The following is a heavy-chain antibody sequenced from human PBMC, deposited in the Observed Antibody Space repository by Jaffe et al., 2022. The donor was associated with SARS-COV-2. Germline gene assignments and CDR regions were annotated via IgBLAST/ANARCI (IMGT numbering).Heavy chain of an antibody. CDR3: ARAMITTWYGAGWFDP. CDR2: MNPNSGNT. V-gene: IGHV1-8*01. J-gene: IGHJ5*02. CDR1: GYSFTSYD. Sequence: QVHLVQSGAEVRKPGASVKVSCKASGYSFTSYDINWVRQATGQGLEWMGRMNPNSGNTDYAQKFQGRVTMTRNTSISTAYMELSSLRSEDTAVYYCARAMITTWYGAGWFDPWGQGTPVTVSS. D-gene: IGHD3-10*01.